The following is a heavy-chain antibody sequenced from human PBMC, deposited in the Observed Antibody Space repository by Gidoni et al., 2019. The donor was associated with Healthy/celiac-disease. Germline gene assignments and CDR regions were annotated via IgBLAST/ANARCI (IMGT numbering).Heavy chain of an antibody. D-gene: IGHD3-22*01. V-gene: IGHV3-53*01. Sequence: EVQLVESGGGLIQPGGSLRRSCAASGFTVRSNYMSWVRQAPGKGLEWVSVIYIGGSTYYADSVKGRFTISRDNSKNTLYLQMNSLRVEDTAVYYCARVDSRGYYGGWFDPWGQGTLVTVSS. CDR1: GFTVRSNY. J-gene: IGHJ5*02. CDR2: IYIGGST. CDR3: ARVDSRGYYGGWFDP.